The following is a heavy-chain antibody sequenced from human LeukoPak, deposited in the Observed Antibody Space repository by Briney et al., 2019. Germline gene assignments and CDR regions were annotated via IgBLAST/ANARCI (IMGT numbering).Heavy chain of an antibody. CDR2: ISSGSTYM. D-gene: IGHD6-6*01. J-gene: IGHJ3*02. Sequence: GGSLRLSCAASGFTFSSYSMNWVRQAPGKGLEWVSSISSGSTYMYYADSVKGRFTISRDNAQNSMYLQMNSLRAEDTAVYYCGRVGGRSKAARGDAFDIWGQGTMVTVSS. V-gene: IGHV3-21*01. CDR1: GFTFSSYS. CDR3: GRVGGRSKAARGDAFDI.